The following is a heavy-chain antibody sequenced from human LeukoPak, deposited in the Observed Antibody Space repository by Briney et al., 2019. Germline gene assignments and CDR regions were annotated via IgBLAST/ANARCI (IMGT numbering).Heavy chain of an antibody. CDR2: IKQAGGEQ. Sequence: PGGSLRLSCAASGLTFISYWMSWVRQGPGKGLEWVANIKQAGGEQYYVDSVKGGFTLSRENAKNSLYLQMNGLRAEDTGVYYCAKDISSWPPKDGFDIWGQGTMVTVSS. D-gene: IGHD6-13*01. V-gene: IGHV3-7*01. J-gene: IGHJ3*02. CDR1: GLTFISYW. CDR3: AKDISSWPPKDGFDI.